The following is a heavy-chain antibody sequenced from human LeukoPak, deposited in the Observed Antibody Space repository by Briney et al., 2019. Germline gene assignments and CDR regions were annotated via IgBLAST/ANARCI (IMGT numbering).Heavy chain of an antibody. CDR3: ARALTFSADGFDV. Sequence: PGASVKVSCKASGYTFTGYYIFWVRQAPGQGLEWMGWINPNTGGTKYAQKFQGRVTMTRDTSTSTAYMELSRLMSDEEAIYYCARALTFSADGFDVWGRGTKVIVSS. V-gene: IGHV1-2*02. J-gene: IGHJ3*01. CDR1: GYTFTGYY. D-gene: IGHD1-20*01. CDR2: INPNTGGT.